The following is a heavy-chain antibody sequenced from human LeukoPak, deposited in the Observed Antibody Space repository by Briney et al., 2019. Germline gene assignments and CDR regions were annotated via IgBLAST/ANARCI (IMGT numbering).Heavy chain of an antibody. V-gene: IGHV3-20*04. J-gene: IGHJ1*01. D-gene: IGHD5-24*01. CDR3: ARAGDGYNYLHH. CDR2: INWNGGST. Sequence: PGGSLRLSCAASGFTFDDYGMSWVRQAPGKGLEWVSGINWNGGSTGYADSVKGRFTISRDNAKNSLYLQMNSLRAEDTAVYYCARAGDGYNYLHHWGQGTLVTVSS. CDR1: GFTFDDYG.